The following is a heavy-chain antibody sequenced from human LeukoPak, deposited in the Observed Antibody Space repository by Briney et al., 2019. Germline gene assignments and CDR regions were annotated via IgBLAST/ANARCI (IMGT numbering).Heavy chain of an antibody. Sequence: SETLSLTCTVSGGSISSSSYYWGWIRQPPGKGLEWIGSIFYGGNTYYNPSLKSRVTMSVDTSKNQFSLKLSSVTAADTAVYYCAREGSGYENYFDYWGQGTLVTVSS. CDR2: IFYGGNT. J-gene: IGHJ4*02. CDR3: AREGSGYENYFDY. D-gene: IGHD5-12*01. CDR1: GGSISSSSYY. V-gene: IGHV4-39*02.